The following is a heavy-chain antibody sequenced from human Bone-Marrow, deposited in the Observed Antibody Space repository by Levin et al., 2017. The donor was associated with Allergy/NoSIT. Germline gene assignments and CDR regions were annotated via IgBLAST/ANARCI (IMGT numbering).Heavy chain of an antibody. V-gene: IGHV3-30*18. CDR2: IAYDGYNK. CDR1: GFSFTTYG. J-gene: IGHJ3*02. CDR3: AKGLEDYDFWSGNDAFDI. Sequence: RPGGSLRLSCAASGFSFTTYGMHWVRQAPGKGLEWVAVIAYDGYNKYYADAVTGRFTISRDTSKTTLYLQMNSLRADDTAVYYCAKGLEDYDFWSGNDAFDIWGQGTMVTVSS. D-gene: IGHD3-3*01.